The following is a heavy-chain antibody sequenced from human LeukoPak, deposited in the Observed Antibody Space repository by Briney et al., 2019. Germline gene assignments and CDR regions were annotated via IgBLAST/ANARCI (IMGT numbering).Heavy chain of an antibody. CDR2: ISGHNGNA. Sequence: ASVKVSCQASGYTFYTYCIRWVRQAPGQGLEWLGWISGHNGNANYVQEFQGRVTMTTDTSTTTAYMELRSLTSDDTAVYFCARYLGHSSGSKRGFDYWGQGTLVTVSS. CDR3: ARYLGHSSGSKRGFDY. CDR1: GYTFYTYC. V-gene: IGHV1-18*01. J-gene: IGHJ4*02. D-gene: IGHD6-19*01.